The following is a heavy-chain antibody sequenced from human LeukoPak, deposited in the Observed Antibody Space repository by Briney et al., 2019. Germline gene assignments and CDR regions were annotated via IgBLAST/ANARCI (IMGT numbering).Heavy chain of an antibody. V-gene: IGHV1-18*01. D-gene: IGHD2-2*01. CDR2: ISAYNGNT. Sequence: ASVKVSCKASGYTFTSYGISRVRQAPGQGLEGMGWISAYNGNTNYAQKLQGRVTMTTDTSTSTAYMELRSLRSDDPAVYYCARVRVAPTSYYFDYWGQGTLVTVSS. J-gene: IGHJ4*02. CDR1: GYTFTSYG. CDR3: ARVRVAPTSYYFDY.